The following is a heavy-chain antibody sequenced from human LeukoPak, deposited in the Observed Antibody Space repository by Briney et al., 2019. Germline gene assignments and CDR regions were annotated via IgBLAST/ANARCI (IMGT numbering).Heavy chain of an antibody. J-gene: IGHJ4*02. Sequence: GGSLRLSCAASGFTFSRYYMHWVRQAPGKGLVWVSRINVDGGNTNYAESVEGRFTISRDNTKNTLYLQMNSLRAEDTAVYYCARVSVCSSASCYSLFDYWGQGTLVTVSS. CDR3: ARVSVCSSASCYSLFDY. V-gene: IGHV3-74*01. CDR1: GFTFSRYY. D-gene: IGHD2-2*01. CDR2: INVDGGNT.